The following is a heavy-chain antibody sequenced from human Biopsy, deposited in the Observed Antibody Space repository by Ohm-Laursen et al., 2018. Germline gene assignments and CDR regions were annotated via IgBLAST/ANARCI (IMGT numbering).Heavy chain of an antibody. CDR1: GGSFSSYA. J-gene: IGHJ6*02. CDR2: IIPCFGTP. Sequence: ASVKVSCKLSGGSFSSYASSWVRQAPGQGLEWMGGIIPCFGTPNYAQMFQGRVTITADTSTSTAYMELSSLRSDDTAVYYCARGRRLPAAISSYYYAMDVWGQGTTVTVSS. D-gene: IGHD2-2*01. V-gene: IGHV1-69*06. CDR3: ARGRRLPAAISSYYYAMDV.